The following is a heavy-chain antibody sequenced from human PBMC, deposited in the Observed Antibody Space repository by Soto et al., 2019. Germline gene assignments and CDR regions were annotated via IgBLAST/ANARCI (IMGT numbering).Heavy chain of an antibody. CDR1: GDSMTRDY. Sequence: LSLTCTVSGDSMTRDYWSWIRQPPGKGLEWIGYIYYSGSTNYNPSLKSRVTISVDASKNQFSLNLTSVTGADTAVYFCARDRNPRYSYLSNYYY. CDR3: ARDRNPRYSYLSNYYY. J-gene: IGHJ6*03. D-gene: IGHD5-18*01. CDR2: IYYSGST. V-gene: IGHV4-59*01.